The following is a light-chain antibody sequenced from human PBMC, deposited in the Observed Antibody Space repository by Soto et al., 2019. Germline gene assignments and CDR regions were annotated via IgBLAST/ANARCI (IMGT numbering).Light chain of an antibody. CDR2: AAS. V-gene: IGKV1-6*01. Sequence: IQMTQSPSSLSASVGDRVTITCQASQDISKYLNWYQLKPGKAPNLLIYAASILQSGVPLRFSGSGSGTNFTLSITSLQPEDSASYYCLQDYRYPWTFGQGTKVDIK. CDR3: LQDYRYPWT. J-gene: IGKJ1*01. CDR1: QDISKY.